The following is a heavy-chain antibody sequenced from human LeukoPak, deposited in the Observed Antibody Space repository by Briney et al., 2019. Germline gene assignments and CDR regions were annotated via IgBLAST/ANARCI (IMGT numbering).Heavy chain of an antibody. CDR1: GFTFSSYA. J-gene: IGHJ4*02. V-gene: IGHV3-30-3*01. Sequence: PGGSLRLSCAASGFTFSSYAMHWVRQAPGKGLEWVAVISYDGSNKYYADSVKGRFTISRDNAKNSLYLQMNSLRAEDTAVYYCAREYYDFWSGHYQRAAFDYWGQGTLVTVSS. D-gene: IGHD3-3*01. CDR3: AREYYDFWSGHYQRAAFDY. CDR2: ISYDGSNK.